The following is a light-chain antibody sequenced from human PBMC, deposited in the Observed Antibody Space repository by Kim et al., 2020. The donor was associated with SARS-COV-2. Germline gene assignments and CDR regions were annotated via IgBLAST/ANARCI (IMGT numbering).Light chain of an antibody. CDR2: GAS. CDR1: QSVLYSSNNKVY. J-gene: IGKJ1*01. CDR3: QQYYTTPWT. Sequence: ATINCKSSQSVLYSSNNKVYLAWYQQKPGQPPELLISGASTRESGVPDRFSGSGSGTDFTLTISSLQAEDVAVYYCQQYYTTPWTFGQGTKVDIK. V-gene: IGKV4-1*01.